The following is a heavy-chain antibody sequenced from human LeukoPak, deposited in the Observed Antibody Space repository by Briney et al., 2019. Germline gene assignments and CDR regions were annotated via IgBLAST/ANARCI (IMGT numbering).Heavy chain of an antibody. J-gene: IGHJ5*02. CDR1: GGSISSYY. CDR3: ARDLNGFSVSSNWFDP. CDR2: IYTSGST. Sequence: KSSETLSLTCTVSGGSISSYYWSWIRQPAGKGLEWIGRIYTSGSTNYNPSLKSRVTMSVDTSKNQFSLKLSSVTAADTAVYYCARDLNGFSVSSNWFDPWGQGTLVTVSS. V-gene: IGHV4-4*07. D-gene: IGHD3-9*01.